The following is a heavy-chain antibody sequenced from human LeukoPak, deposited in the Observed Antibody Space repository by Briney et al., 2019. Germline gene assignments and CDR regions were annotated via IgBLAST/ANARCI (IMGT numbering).Heavy chain of an antibody. CDR2: MNPINGNT. D-gene: IGHD2-21*02. V-gene: IGHV1-8*01. Sequence: ASVNVSCKASGFTFTSYDINWVRQATGQGLEWMGWMNPINGNTGYAQKFQGRVTMTRDTSISTAYMELSRLRSDDTAVYYCARIAYCGGDCYSRTDFDYWGQGTLVTVSS. J-gene: IGHJ4*02. CDR1: GFTFTSYD. CDR3: ARIAYCGGDCYSRTDFDY.